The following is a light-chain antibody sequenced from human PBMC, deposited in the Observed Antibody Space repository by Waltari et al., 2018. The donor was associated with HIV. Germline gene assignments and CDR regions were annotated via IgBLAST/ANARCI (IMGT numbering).Light chain of an antibody. J-gene: IGLJ3*02. CDR1: ALSKQY. Sequence: SYELTQPPSLSVSPGQTARITCPGAALSKQYAYWYQQKPGQAPVVVIYKDTRKSSGIPERFSGSTSGTTVTLTISGVQAEDEADYYCQSADSSGNWLFGGGTKLTVV. CDR3: QSADSSGNWL. V-gene: IGLV3-25*03. CDR2: KDT.